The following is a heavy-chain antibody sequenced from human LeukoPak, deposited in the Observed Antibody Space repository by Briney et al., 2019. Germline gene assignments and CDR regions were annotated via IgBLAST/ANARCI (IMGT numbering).Heavy chain of an antibody. CDR2: ISGSGGST. CDR3: AKDTTLYSSSWFDY. Sequence: GGSLILSCAASGFTFSSYAMSWVRQAPGKGLEWVSAISGSGGSTYYADSVKGRFTISRDNSKNTLYLQMNSLRAEDTAVYYCAKDTTLYSSSWFDYWGQGTLVTVSS. D-gene: IGHD6-13*01. V-gene: IGHV3-23*01. J-gene: IGHJ4*02. CDR1: GFTFSSYA.